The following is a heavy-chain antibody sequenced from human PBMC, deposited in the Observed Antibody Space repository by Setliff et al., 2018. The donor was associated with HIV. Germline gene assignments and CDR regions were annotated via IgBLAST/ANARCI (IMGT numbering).Heavy chain of an antibody. V-gene: IGHV1-2*06. CDR1: GYTFTDYF. CDR3: ARETISEGFAY. Sequence: ASVKVSCKTSGYTFTDYFMHWVRQAPGQGLEWIGRINPNTGGTSYAQKFQGRVTMTSDTSISTAYMELNRLRHDDTAMYYCARETISEGFAYWGQGALVTVSS. CDR2: INPNTGGT. J-gene: IGHJ4*02. D-gene: IGHD3-16*01.